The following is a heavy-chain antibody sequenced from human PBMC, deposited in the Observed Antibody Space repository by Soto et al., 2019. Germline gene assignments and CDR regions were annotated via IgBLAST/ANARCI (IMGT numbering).Heavy chain of an antibody. CDR2: IKSKTGGGTT. CDR1: GFTFSNAW. CDR3: TTRLRQLVQTGDYYYYMDV. V-gene: IGHV3-15*01. Sequence: GGSLRLSCAASGFTFSNAWMSWVRQAPGKGLEWVGRIKSKTGGGTTDYAEPVKGRFTISREDSKNTLYLQMNSLKTEDTAVYYCTTRLRQLVQTGDYYYYMDVWGKGTTVTVSS. D-gene: IGHD6-6*01. J-gene: IGHJ6*03.